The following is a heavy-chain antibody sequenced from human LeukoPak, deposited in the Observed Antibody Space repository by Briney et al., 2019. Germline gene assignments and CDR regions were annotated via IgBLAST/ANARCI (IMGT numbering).Heavy chain of an antibody. V-gene: IGHV4-4*07. J-gene: IGHJ3*02. CDR2: IYTSGST. D-gene: IGHD2-2*01. Sequence: SETLSLTCTVSGGSISSYYWSWIRQPAGKGLEWIGRIYTSGSTNYNPSLKSRVTMSVDTSKNQFSLKLSSVTAADTAVYYCARKTDRYQLSSWGDAFDIWGQGTMVTVSS. CDR3: ARKTDRYQLSSWGDAFDI. CDR1: GGSISSYY.